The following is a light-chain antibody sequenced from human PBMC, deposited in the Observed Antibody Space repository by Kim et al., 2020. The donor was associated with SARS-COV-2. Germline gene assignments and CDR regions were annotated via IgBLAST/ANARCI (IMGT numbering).Light chain of an antibody. CDR3: NSRDSSGNHVV. CDR2: GKN. V-gene: IGLV3-19*01. Sequence: ALSQTVRSTCQGDSLRSYYASWYQQKPGQAPVLVIYGKNNRPSGIPDRFSGSSSVNTASLTITGAQAEDEADYYCNSRDSSGNHVVFGGGTQLTVL. CDR1: SLRSYY. J-gene: IGLJ2*01.